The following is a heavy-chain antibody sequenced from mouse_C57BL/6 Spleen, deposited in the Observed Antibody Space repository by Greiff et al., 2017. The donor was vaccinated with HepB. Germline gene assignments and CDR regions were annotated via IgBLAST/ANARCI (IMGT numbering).Heavy chain of an antibody. CDR2: IDPSDGYT. CDR3: AKTAQATAWFAY. J-gene: IGHJ3*01. D-gene: IGHD3-2*02. Sequence: QVQLQQPGAELVKPGASVKLSCKASGYTFTSYWMQWVKQRPGQGLEWIGEIDPSDGYTNYNQKFKGKAILTVDTSSSTAYMQLSSLTSEDSAVYYCAKTAQATAWFAYWGQGTLVTVSA. CDR1: GYTFTSYW. V-gene: IGHV1-50*01.